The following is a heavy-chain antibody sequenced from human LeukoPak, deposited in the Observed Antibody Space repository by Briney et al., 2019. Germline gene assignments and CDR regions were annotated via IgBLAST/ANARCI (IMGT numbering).Heavy chain of an antibody. CDR2: IYYSGST. CDR1: GGSISSSSYY. J-gene: IGHJ6*03. V-gene: IGHV4-39*01. Sequence: PSETLSLTCTVSGGSISSSSYYWGWIRQPPGKGLEWIGSIYYSGSTYYNPSLKSRVTISVDTSKNQFSLKLSSVTAADTAVYYCVRVVYDFWSGPRNMDVWGKGTTVTVSS. CDR3: VRVVYDFWSGPRNMDV. D-gene: IGHD3-3*01.